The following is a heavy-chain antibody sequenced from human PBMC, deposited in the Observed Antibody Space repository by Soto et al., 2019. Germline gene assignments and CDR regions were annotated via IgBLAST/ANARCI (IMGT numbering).Heavy chain of an antibody. CDR1: GFTFSSYG. Sequence: PGGSLRLSCAASGFTFSSYGMHWVRQAPGKGLEWVAVIWYDGSNKYYADSVKGRFTISRDNSKNTLYLQMNSLRAEDTAVYYCAKDFGYYDSSGYDYWGQGTLVTVSS. CDR2: IWYDGSNK. CDR3: AKDFGYYDSSGYDY. V-gene: IGHV3-30*02. D-gene: IGHD3-22*01. J-gene: IGHJ4*02.